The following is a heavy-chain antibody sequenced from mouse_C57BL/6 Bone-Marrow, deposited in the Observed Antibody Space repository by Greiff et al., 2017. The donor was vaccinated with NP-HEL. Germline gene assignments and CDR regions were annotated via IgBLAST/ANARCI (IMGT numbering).Heavy chain of an antibody. CDR2: IYPGAGVI. V-gene: IGHV1-80*01. Sequence: QVQLQQSGAELVKPGASVKISCKASGYDFSNYWMNWVKQRPGKGLEWIGQIYPGAGVITSTGKFKDKATLTADKSSSTAYMQLSRLTSEDSAVYFCARGAYWGQGTLVTVSA. CDR3: ARGAY. CDR1: GYDFSNYW. J-gene: IGHJ3*01.